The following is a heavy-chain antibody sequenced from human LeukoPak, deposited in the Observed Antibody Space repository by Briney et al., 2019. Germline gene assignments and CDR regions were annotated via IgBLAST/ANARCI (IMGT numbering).Heavy chain of an antibody. CDR1: GGSISSGSDY. D-gene: IGHD6-13*01. J-gene: IGHJ4*02. Sequence: KASQTLSLTCTVSGGSISSGSDYSSSIRQPAGKGLEWIRRIYTSGSTNYNPSLKSRVTISVDTSKNQFSLKLSSVTAADTAVYYCARDIAKGSWYGDYYFDYWGQGTLVTVSS. CDR2: IYTSGST. CDR3: ARDIAKGSWYGDYYFDY. V-gene: IGHV4-61*02.